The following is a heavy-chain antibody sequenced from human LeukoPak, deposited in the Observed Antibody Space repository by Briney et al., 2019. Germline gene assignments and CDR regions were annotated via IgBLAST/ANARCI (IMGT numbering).Heavy chain of an antibody. V-gene: IGHV3-9*01. D-gene: IGHD1-1*01. CDR2: ISWNSGSI. CDR1: GFTFDDYA. J-gene: IGHJ4*02. Sequence: PGGSLRLSCAASGFTFDDYAMHWVRQAPGKGLEWVSGISWNSGSIGYADSVKGRFTISRDNSKNTLYLQMNSLRAEDTAVYYCAKDQRSRPNTWFWGQGTLVTVSS. CDR3: AKDQRSRPNTWF.